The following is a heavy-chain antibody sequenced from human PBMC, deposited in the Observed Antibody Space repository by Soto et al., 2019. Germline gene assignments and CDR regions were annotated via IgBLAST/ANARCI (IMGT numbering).Heavy chain of an antibody. D-gene: IGHD5-12*01. Sequence: PGGSLRLSCTASGFKFDDYAMHWVRQAPGKGLEWVSGITWNSNNLDYADSVKGRFTISRDNAKNSLYLQMNSLGVEDTAVYYCARGPYRNTYNWFDSWGQGTLVTVSS. CDR3: ARGPYRNTYNWFDS. CDR2: ITWNSNNL. J-gene: IGHJ5*02. CDR1: GFKFDDYA. V-gene: IGHV3-9*01.